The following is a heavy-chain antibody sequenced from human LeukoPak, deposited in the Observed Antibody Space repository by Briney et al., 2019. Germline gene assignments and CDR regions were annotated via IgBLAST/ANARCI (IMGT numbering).Heavy chain of an antibody. V-gene: IGHV4-31*03. CDR2: IYYSGST. J-gene: IGHJ4*02. Sequence: SETLSLTCTVSGGSISSSSYYWGWIRQHPGKGLEWIGYIYYSGSTYYNPSLKSRVTISVDTSKNQFSLKLSSVTAADTAVYYCARGARYCSSTSCYIYWGQGTLVTVSS. CDR1: GGSISSSSYY. D-gene: IGHD2-2*02. CDR3: ARGARYCSSTSCYIY.